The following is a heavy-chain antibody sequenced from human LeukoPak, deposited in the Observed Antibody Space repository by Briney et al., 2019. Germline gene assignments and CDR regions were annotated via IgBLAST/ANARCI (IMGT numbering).Heavy chain of an antibody. Sequence: GGSLRLSCAASGFRLSTYWMSWVRQAPGKGLERVPKIKKDGSEKYFVDSVMDRFTISRDNAKNSLYLQMNSLSAEDTAVYYCARDRSITIFGVVTLWGQGTLVTVSS. CDR1: GFRLSTYW. V-gene: IGHV3-7*01. CDR2: IKKDGSEK. D-gene: IGHD3-3*01. CDR3: ARDRSITIFGVVTL. J-gene: IGHJ4*02.